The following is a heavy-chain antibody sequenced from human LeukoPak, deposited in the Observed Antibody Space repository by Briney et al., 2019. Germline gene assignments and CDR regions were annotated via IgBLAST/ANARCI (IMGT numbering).Heavy chain of an antibody. Sequence: ASVMVTCKAAGDRFSAHCLDRVRQAPGQWLEWMGNIDTTTGNPRYAQDFTGRFVFSLDTSVSTAYLQITSLKADDTAAYYCVRGTPTPGMDYWGQGTQVTVSS. D-gene: IGHD3-10*01. V-gene: IGHV7-4-1*02. CDR2: IDTTTGNP. CDR3: VRGTPTPGMDY. J-gene: IGHJ4*02. CDR1: GDRFSAHC.